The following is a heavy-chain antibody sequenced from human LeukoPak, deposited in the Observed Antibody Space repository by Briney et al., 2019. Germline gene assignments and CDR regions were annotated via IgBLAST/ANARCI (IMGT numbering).Heavy chain of an antibody. Sequence: PSETLSLTCTVSGGSISSGSYYWSWIRQPAGKGLEWIGRIYTSGSTNYNPSLKSRVTISVDTSKNQFSLKLSSVTAADTAVYYCARDSGYDSWLYYFDYWGQGTLVTVSS. V-gene: IGHV4-61*02. J-gene: IGHJ4*02. CDR3: ARDSGYDSWLYYFDY. CDR2: IYTSGST. D-gene: IGHD5-12*01. CDR1: GGSISSGSYY.